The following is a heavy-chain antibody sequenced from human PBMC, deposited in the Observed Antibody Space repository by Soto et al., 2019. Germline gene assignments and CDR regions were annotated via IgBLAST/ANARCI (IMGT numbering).Heavy chain of an antibody. J-gene: IGHJ4*02. CDR1: GFPFSIYW. CDR2: INQDGSET. CDR3: ARDSPTRNFDY. Sequence: GGSLRLSCAASGFPFSIYWMNWVRQAPGKGLEWVANINQDGSETYYVDSVKGRFTISRDNAKNSLYLQMNRLRAEDTAVYYCARDSPTRNFDYWGQGTLVTVSS. V-gene: IGHV3-7*01. D-gene: IGHD2-2*01.